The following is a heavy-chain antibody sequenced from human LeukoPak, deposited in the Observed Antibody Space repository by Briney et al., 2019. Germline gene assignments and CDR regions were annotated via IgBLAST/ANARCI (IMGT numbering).Heavy chain of an antibody. CDR1: GGSISSYY. CDR3: ASGYCSGGSCVSYYYYYYMDV. CDR2: IYYSGST. Sequence: SETLSLTCTVSGGSISSYYWSWIRQPPGKGLEWIGYIYYSGSTYYNPSLKSRVTISVDTSKNQFSLKLSSVTAADTAVYYCASGYCSGGSCVSYYYYYYMDVWGKGTTVTVSS. J-gene: IGHJ6*03. D-gene: IGHD2-15*01. V-gene: IGHV4-59*12.